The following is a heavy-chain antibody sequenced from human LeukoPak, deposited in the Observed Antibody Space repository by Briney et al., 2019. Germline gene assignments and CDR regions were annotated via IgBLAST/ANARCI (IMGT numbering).Heavy chain of an antibody. CDR2: IHYSGST. D-gene: IGHD2-2*01. J-gene: IGHJ2*01. CDR3: ARGTSDVYWYLDV. Sequence: SETLSLTCTVSGGSVSPFYWSWLRQSPGTGLEWIGFIHYSGSTAYNPSLKSRVTISLEMSKNQLSLILTSVTAADTAMYYCARGTSDVYWYLDVWGRGTQVTVSS. V-gene: IGHV4-59*02. CDR1: GGSVSPFY.